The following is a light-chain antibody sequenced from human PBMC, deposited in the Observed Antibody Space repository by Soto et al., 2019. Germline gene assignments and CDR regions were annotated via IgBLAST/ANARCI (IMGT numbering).Light chain of an antibody. CDR3: QQYNSYSGYT. Sequence: DIQMTQSPSTLSASVGDRVTITCRASQSISSWLAWYQQKPGKAPKLLIYKASSLESGVPSRFSGSGSGTEFTLTISSLQPDDFVTYYCQQYNSYSGYTFGQGTKLEIK. J-gene: IGKJ2*01. CDR1: QSISSW. V-gene: IGKV1-5*03. CDR2: KAS.